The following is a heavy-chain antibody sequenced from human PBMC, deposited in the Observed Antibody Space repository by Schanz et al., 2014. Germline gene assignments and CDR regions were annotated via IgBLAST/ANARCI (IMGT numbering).Heavy chain of an antibody. CDR3: ARESSNDIVLVPGAVFDH. V-gene: IGHV3-30*04. CDR2: VPFDGSQK. J-gene: IGHJ4*02. Sequence: VQVVESGGGLVQPGGSLRLSCAASGFTFSSYALHWVRQAPGKGLEWVAFVPFDGSQKFYADSVKGRFTISRDNSKNTVYLQMNSLRPGDTAVYYCARESSNDIVLVPGAVFDHWGQGILVTVSS. CDR1: GFTFSSYA. D-gene: IGHD2-2*01.